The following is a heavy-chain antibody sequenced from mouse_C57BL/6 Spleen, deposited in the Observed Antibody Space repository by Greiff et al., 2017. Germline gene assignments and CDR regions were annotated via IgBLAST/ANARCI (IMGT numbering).Heavy chain of an antibody. D-gene: IGHD2-4*01. V-gene: IGHV1-85*01. CDR1: GYTFTSYD. J-gene: IGHJ4*01. Sequence: QVQLQQSGPELVKPGASVKLSCKASGYTFTSYDINWVKQRPGQGLEWIGWIYPRDGSTKYNEKFKGKATLTVDTSSSTAYMELHSRTSEDSAVYFCATVEMGDYGGLYAMDYWGQGTSVTVSS. CDR2: IYPRDGST. CDR3: ATVEMGDYGGLYAMDY.